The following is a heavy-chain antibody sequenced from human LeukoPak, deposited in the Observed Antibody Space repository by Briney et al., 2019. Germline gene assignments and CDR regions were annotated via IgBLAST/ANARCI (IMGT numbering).Heavy chain of an antibody. Sequence: ASVKVSCKASGGTFSSCAISWVRQAPGQGLEWMGGIIPIFGTANYAQKFQGRVTITADESTSTAYMELSSLRSEDTAVYYCARVAYYDSSGYGYYFDYWGQGTLVTVSS. J-gene: IGHJ4*02. CDR2: IIPIFGTA. CDR1: GGTFSSCA. CDR3: ARVAYYDSSGYGYYFDY. D-gene: IGHD3-22*01. V-gene: IGHV1-69*13.